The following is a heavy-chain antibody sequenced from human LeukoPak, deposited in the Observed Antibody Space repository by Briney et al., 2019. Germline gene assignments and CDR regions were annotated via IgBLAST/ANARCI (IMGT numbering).Heavy chain of an antibody. V-gene: IGHV3-23*01. Sequence: PGGSLRLSCAASGFTFSSYAMSWVRQAPEKGLERVSAISGSGGSTYYADSVKGRFTISRDNSKNTLYLQMNSLRAEDTAVYYCAKDGRYCSGGSPCWVYYYGMDVWGQGTTVTVSS. J-gene: IGHJ6*02. D-gene: IGHD2-15*01. CDR2: ISGSGGST. CDR3: AKDGRYCSGGSPCWVYYYGMDV. CDR1: GFTFSSYA.